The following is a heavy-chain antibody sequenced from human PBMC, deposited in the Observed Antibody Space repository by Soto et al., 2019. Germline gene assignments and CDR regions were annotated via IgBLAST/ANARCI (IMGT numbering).Heavy chain of an antibody. CDR1: GYTFTSYD. Sequence: ASVKVSCKASGYTFTSYDINWVRQATGQGLEWMGWMNPNSGNTGYAQKFQGRVTMTRNTSISTAYMELSSLRSEDAAVYYCAREDPSYGSSLENWGQGTLVTVSS. V-gene: IGHV1-8*01. J-gene: IGHJ4*02. CDR3: AREDPSYGSSLEN. CDR2: MNPNSGNT. D-gene: IGHD6-13*01.